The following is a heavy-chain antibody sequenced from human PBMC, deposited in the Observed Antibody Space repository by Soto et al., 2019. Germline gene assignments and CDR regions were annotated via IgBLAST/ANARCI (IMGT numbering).Heavy chain of an antibody. CDR2: ISGSGGST. Sequence: GGSLRLSCAASGFTFSSYAMSWVSQAPGKGLEWVSAISGSGGSTYYADSVKGRFTISRNNSKNTLYLQMNGLRAADESVYHCAKASGSLRLRHFDDWGQGTLVTVSS. J-gene: IGHJ4*02. V-gene: IGHV3-23*01. D-gene: IGHD6-25*01. CDR3: AKASGSLRLRHFDD. CDR1: GFTFSSYA.